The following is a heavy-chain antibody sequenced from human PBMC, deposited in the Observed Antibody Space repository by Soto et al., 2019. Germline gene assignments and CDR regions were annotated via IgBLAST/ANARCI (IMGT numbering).Heavy chain of an antibody. V-gene: IGHV4-59*08. D-gene: IGHD6-25*01. CDR3: ARLYGFSGFDY. Sequence: SETLSLTCTVSGGSISSYYWSWIRQPPGKGLEWIGYIYYSGSTNYNPSLKSRVTISVDTSKNQFSLELSSVTAADTAVYYCARLYGFSGFDYWGQGTLVTV. CDR1: GGSISSYY. J-gene: IGHJ4*02. CDR2: IYYSGST.